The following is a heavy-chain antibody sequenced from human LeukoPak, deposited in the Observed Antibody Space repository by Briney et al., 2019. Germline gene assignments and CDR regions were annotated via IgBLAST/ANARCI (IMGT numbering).Heavy chain of an antibody. CDR2: IIPIFGTA. D-gene: IGHD2-2*01. Sequence: SVKVSCKASGGTFSSYAISWVRQAPGQGLEWMGGIIPIFGTANYAQKFQGRVTITADESTSTAYMELSSLRSEDTAVYYCAKEYWSSTSCQVGLLWFDPWGQGTLVAASS. V-gene: IGHV1-69*01. CDR1: GGTFSSYA. J-gene: IGHJ5*02. CDR3: AKEYWSSTSCQVGLLWFDP.